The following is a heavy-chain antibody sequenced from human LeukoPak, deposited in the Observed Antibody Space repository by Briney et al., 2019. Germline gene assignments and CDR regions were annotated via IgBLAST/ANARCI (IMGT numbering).Heavy chain of an antibody. V-gene: IGHV3-33*01. CDR1: GFTFSSDS. CDR2: IWYDGSNK. CDR3: ARDRGYSYGHPFDY. Sequence: PGGSLRLSCAASGFTFSSDSMHWVRQAPGKGLEWVALIWYDGSNKYYADSVKGRFTISRDNSMNTLYLQMDSLRAEDTAVYYCARDRGYSYGHPFDYWGHGTLVTVSS. D-gene: IGHD5-18*01. J-gene: IGHJ4*01.